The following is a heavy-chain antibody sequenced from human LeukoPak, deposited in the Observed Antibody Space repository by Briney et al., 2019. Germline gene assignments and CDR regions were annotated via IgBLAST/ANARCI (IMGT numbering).Heavy chain of an antibody. D-gene: IGHD7-27*01. CDR3: ARDRHWGKWMDFDY. J-gene: IGHJ4*02. Sequence: PGGSLRLSCEASGFSFSTVPMSWARQVPGKGLECVSYIIASGDSAYYADSVRGRFTISRDNAKNSLYLQMNSLRAEDTAVYYCARDRHWGKWMDFDYWGQGTLVTVSS. V-gene: IGHV3-48*04. CDR1: GFSFSTVP. CDR2: IIASGDSA.